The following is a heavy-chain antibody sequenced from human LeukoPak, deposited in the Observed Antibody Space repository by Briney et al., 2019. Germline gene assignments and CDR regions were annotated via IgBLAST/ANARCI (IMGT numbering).Heavy chain of an antibody. Sequence: PGGSLRLSCAASGFTFSVYGMHWVRQVIGEGLEWVSAIGTAGNTFYADSVKGRFTISRENARNSFYLQMNSLRAGDTAVYYCAREGSLNNKDAFDFWGQGTMVTVSS. V-gene: IGHV3-13*04. CDR1: GFTFSVYG. J-gene: IGHJ3*01. CDR3: AREGSLNNKDAFDF. D-gene: IGHD1/OR15-1a*01. CDR2: IGTAGNT.